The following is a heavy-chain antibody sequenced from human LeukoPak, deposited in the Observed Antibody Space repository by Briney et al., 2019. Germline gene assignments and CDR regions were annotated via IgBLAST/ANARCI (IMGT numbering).Heavy chain of an antibody. V-gene: IGHV3-23*01. CDR2: FGRSGSDT. D-gene: IGHD2-2*01. J-gene: IGHJ4*02. CDR1: GFTFGTSA. Sequence: PGGSLRLSCAASGFTFGTSAMSWVRQAPGKGPEWVSTFGRSGSDTYYSDSVKGRFTIFRDNSKNTLYLQMNSLRAEDTAVYYCARDDCSTTICLAYWGQGTLVSVSS. CDR3: ARDDCSTTICLAY.